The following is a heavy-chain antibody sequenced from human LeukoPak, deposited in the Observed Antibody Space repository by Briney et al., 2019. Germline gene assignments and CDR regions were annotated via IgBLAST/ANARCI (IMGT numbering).Heavy chain of an antibody. CDR1: GGTFSSYA. CDR3: AREGTLSSWNPFDY. D-gene: IGHD1-1*01. J-gene: IGHJ4*02. CDR2: IIPIFGTA. V-gene: IGHV1-69*05. Sequence: SSVKVSCKASGGTFSSYAISWVRQAPGQGLEWMGRIIPIFGTANYAQKFQGRVTITTDESTSTAYMELSSLRSEDTAVYYCAREGTLSSWNPFDYWGQGTLVTVSS.